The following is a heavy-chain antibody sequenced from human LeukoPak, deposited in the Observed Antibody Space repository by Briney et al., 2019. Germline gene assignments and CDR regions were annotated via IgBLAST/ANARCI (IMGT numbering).Heavy chain of an antibody. CDR3: ARDRDWNYGGFDY. CDR2: IYYSGST. D-gene: IGHD1-7*01. CDR1: GGSISSYY. Sequence: PSETLSLTCTVSGGSISSYYWSWIRQPPGKGLEWIGYIYYSGSTNYNPSLKSRVTISVDTSKNQFSLKLSSVTAADTAVYYCARDRDWNYGGFDYWGQGTLVAVSS. V-gene: IGHV4-59*01. J-gene: IGHJ4*02.